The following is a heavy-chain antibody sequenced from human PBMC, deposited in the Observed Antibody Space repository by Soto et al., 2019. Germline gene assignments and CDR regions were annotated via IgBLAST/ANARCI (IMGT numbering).Heavy chain of an antibody. V-gene: IGHV3-33*01. CDR1: GFTFSSYG. CDR2: IWYDGSNK. Sequence: QVQLVESGGGVVQPGRSLRLSCAASGFTFSSYGMLWVRQAPGKGLELVALIWYDGSNKYYTDSVKGRFTISRHNSKNTLYLQMSSLRVEDTAVYYCARASPPDYWGQGTLVTVSS. CDR3: ARASPPDY. J-gene: IGHJ4*02.